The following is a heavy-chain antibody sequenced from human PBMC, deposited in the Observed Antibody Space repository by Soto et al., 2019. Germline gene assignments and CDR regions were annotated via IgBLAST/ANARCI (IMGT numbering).Heavy chain of an antibody. D-gene: IGHD2-21*01. Sequence: ASVKVSCKASGYTFTSYAMHWVRQAPGQRLEWMGWINAGNGNTKYSQKFQGRVTITRDTSASTAYMELSSLRSEDTAVYYCARLRFCGGDSCYPLDVWGQGSKVTVS. CDR2: INAGNGNT. CDR1: GYTFTSYA. V-gene: IGHV1-3*01. CDR3: ARLRFCGGDSCYPLDV. J-gene: IGHJ3*01.